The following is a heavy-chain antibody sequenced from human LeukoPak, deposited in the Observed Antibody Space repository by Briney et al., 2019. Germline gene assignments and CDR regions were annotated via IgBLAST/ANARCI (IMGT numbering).Heavy chain of an antibody. Sequence: GGSLRLSCAASGFTFSSYAITWVRQAPGKGLEWVSTITGSGGYTYYADSVKGRFTISRDNSKNTLFLRMNSLRAEDTAVYYCAKERSRLVGETGGVDYWGQGTLVTVSS. CDR1: GFTFSSYA. V-gene: IGHV3-23*01. D-gene: IGHD1-26*01. CDR3: AKERSRLVGETGGVDY. J-gene: IGHJ4*02. CDR2: ITGSGGYT.